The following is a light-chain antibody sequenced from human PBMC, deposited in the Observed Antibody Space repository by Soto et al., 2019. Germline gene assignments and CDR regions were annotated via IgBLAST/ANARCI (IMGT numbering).Light chain of an antibody. CDR2: GAS. Sequence: EIVLTQSPGTLSLSPWERATLSCRASQSVSSSYLAWYQQKSGQAPRLLIYGASIRATGIPDRFSGSGSGTDFTLTISRLEPEDFAVYYCQQYGSSPAPFGGGTRLEI. CDR3: QQYGSSPAP. CDR1: QSVSSSY. V-gene: IGKV3-20*01. J-gene: IGKJ5*01.